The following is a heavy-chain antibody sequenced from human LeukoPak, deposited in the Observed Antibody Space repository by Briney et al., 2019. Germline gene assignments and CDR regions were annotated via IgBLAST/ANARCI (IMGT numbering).Heavy chain of an antibody. V-gene: IGHV4-38-2*02. J-gene: IGHJ4*02. CDR1: GYSISSGYY. Sequence: SETLSLTCTVSGYSISSGYYWGWIRQPPGKGLEWIGSIYHSGSTHYNPSLKSRVTISVDTSKNQFSLKLSSVTAADTAVYYCARVWREDIVVVPAAMFDYWGQGTLVTVSS. CDR3: ARVWREDIVVVPAAMFDY. CDR2: IYHSGST. D-gene: IGHD2-2*01.